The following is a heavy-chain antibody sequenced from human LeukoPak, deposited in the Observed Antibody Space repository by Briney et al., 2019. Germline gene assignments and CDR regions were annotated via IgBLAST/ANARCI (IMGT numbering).Heavy chain of an antibody. D-gene: IGHD2-21*02. CDR3: ASGSAYCGGDCYLDY. Sequence: ASVKVSCKASGYTFTGYYMHWVRQAPGQGLEWMGWINPNSGGTNYAQKFQGRVTMTRDTSISTAYMELSRLRSDGTAVYYCASGSAYCGGDCYLDYWGQGTLVTVSS. CDR1: GYTFTGYY. CDR2: INPNSGGT. J-gene: IGHJ4*02. V-gene: IGHV1-2*02.